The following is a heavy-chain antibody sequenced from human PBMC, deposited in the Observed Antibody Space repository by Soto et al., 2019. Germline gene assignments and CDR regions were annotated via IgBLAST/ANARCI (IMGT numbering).Heavy chain of an antibody. V-gene: IGHV1-18*01. CDR2: ISAYNGNT. CDR1: GYTFTSYG. D-gene: IGHD2-15*01. Sequence: QVQLVQSGAEVKKPGASVKVSCKASGYTFTSYGISWVRQAPGQGLEWMGWISAYNGNTNYAQKLQGRVTLTTDTSTSTAYMELRSLRSHDTAVYYCARDPRPYCSGGSCYGYWYFDLWGRGTLVTVSS. J-gene: IGHJ2*01. CDR3: ARDPRPYCSGGSCYGYWYFDL.